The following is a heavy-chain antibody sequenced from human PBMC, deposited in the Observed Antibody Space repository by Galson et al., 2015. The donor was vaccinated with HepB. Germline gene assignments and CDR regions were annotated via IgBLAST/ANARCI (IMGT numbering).Heavy chain of an antibody. CDR3: ARVRDDFWRGDWGYYGMDV. CDR2: MNPNSGNT. V-gene: IGHV1-8*01. J-gene: IGHJ6*02. Sequence: QSGAEVKKPGASVKVSCKASGYTFTSYDINWVRQATGQGLEWMGWMNPNSGNTGYAQKFQGRVTMTRNTSISTAYMELSSLRSEDTAVYYCARVRDDFWRGDWGYYGMDVWGQGTTVTVSS. D-gene: IGHD3-3*01. CDR1: GYTFTSYD.